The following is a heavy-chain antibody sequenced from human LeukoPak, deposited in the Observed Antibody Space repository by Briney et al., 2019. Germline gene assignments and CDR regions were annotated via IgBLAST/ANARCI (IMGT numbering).Heavy chain of an antibody. CDR2: ISGSGDTT. CDR1: GFTFSSYA. V-gene: IGHV3-23*01. J-gene: IGHJ4*02. Sequence: GGSLRLSCAASGFTFSSYAMSWVRQAPGKGLEWVSSISGSGDTTYYADSVKGRFTISRDNAKNSLYLQMNSLRAEDTAVYYCARASGRFGYIFDYWGQGTLVTVSS. CDR3: ARASGRFGYIFDY. D-gene: IGHD3-10*01.